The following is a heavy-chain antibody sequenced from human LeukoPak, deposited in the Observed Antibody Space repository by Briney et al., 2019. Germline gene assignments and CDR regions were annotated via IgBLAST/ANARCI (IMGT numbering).Heavy chain of an antibody. D-gene: IGHD3-10*01. V-gene: IGHV4-59*08. CDR2: IYYSGST. CDR3: ARGGSGRPTDY. CDR1: GFTFSSYA. J-gene: IGHJ4*02. Sequence: PGGSLRLSCAASGFTFSSYAMSWVRQAPGKGLEWIGYIYYSGSTNYNPSLKSRVTISVDTSKNQFSLKLSSVTAADTAVYYCARGGSGRPTDYWGQGTLVTVSS.